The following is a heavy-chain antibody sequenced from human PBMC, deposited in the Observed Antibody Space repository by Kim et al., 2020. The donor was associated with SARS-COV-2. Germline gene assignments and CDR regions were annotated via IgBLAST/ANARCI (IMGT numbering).Heavy chain of an antibody. CDR2: IKQDGSEK. CDR3: AREPSSSWPLQYYYYYGMDV. J-gene: IGHJ6*02. V-gene: IGHV3-7*03. Sequence: GGSLRLSCAASGFTFSSYWMSWVRQAPGKGLEWVANIKQDGSEKYYVDSVKGRFTISRDNAKNSLYLQMNSLRAEDTAVYYCAREPSSSWPLQYYYYYGMDVWGQGTTVTVSS. D-gene: IGHD6-13*01. CDR1: GFTFSSYW.